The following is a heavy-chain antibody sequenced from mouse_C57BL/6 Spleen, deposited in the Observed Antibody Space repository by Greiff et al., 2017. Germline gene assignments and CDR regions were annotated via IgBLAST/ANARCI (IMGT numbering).Heavy chain of an antibody. CDR2: IHPNSGST. CDR1: GYTFTSYW. V-gene: IGHV1-64*01. D-gene: IGHD1-1*01. J-gene: IGHJ4*01. CDR3: AYGSSYDYAMDY. Sequence: VKLQEPGAELVKPGASVKLSCKASGYTFTSYWMHWVKQRPGQGLEWIGMIHPNSGSTNYNEKFKSKATLTVDKSSSTAYMQLSSLTSEDSAVYYCAYGSSYDYAMDYWGQGTSVTVSS.